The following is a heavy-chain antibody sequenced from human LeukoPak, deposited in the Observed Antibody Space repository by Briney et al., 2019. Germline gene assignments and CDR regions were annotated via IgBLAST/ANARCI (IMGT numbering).Heavy chain of an antibody. D-gene: IGHD2-2*01. CDR2: IIPILGIA. V-gene: IGHV1-69*02. J-gene: IGHJ4*02. CDR3: ARAGGNYCSSTSCFQSDV. CDR1: GGTFSSYT. Sequence: SVKVSCKASGGTFSSYTISWVRQAPGQGLEWMGRIIPILGIANYAQKFQGRVTITADKSTSTAYMELSSLRSEDTAVYCCARAGGNYCSSTSCFQSDVWGQGTLVTVSS.